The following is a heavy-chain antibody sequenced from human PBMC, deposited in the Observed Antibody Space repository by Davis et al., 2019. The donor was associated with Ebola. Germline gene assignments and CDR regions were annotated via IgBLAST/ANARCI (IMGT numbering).Heavy chain of an antibody. CDR1: GFTFSDYG. CDR2: ISYDGSNK. V-gene: IGHV3-30*12. J-gene: IGHJ4*02. Sequence: GGSLRLSCAASGFTFSDYGMHWVRQAPGKGLEWVAVISYDGSNKYYVDSVKGRFTISRDNAKNSLYLQMNSLRAEDTAVYYCARGGGLVWGQGTLVTVSS. CDR3: ARGGGLV. D-gene: IGHD6-6*01.